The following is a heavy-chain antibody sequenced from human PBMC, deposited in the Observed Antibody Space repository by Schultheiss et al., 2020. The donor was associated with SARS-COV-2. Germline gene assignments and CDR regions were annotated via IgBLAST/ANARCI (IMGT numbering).Heavy chain of an antibody. Sequence: SQTLSLTCTVSGGSISSGSYYWSWIRQPPGKGLEWIGYIYYSGSTNYNPSLKSRVTISVDTSKNQFSLKLSSVTAADTAVYYCAIVGATQTFDYWGQGTLVTVSS. D-gene: IGHD1-26*01. V-gene: IGHV4-61*01. CDR2: IYYSGST. CDR1: GGSISSGSYY. CDR3: AIVGATQTFDY. J-gene: IGHJ4*02.